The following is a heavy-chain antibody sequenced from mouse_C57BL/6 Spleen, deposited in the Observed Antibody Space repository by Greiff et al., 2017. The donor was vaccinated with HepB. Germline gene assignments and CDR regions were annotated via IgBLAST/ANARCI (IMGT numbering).Heavy chain of an antibody. CDR3: ASRKVVAPSYWYFDV. Sequence: QVQLQQPGAELVKPGASVKLSCKASGYTFTSYWMQWVKQRPGQGLEWIGEIDPSDSYTNYNQKFKGKATLTVDTSSSTAYMQLSSLTSEDSAVYYCASRKVVAPSYWYFDVWGTGTTVTVSS. V-gene: IGHV1-50*01. J-gene: IGHJ1*03. CDR2: IDPSDSYT. D-gene: IGHD1-1*01. CDR1: GYTFTSYW.